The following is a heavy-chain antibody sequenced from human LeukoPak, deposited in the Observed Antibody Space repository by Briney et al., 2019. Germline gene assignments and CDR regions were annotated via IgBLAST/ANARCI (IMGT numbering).Heavy chain of an antibody. J-gene: IGHJ4*02. D-gene: IGHD4-17*01. CDR1: GFTFSSYS. Sequence: AGSLRLSCAASGFTFSSYSINWVRQAPPKGLEWVSYISSSSSTIYYSDSAKGRFTISRDNAKNSLYLQMISSIAADPAASYCAREHDYGDCFDYWGQGTLVTVSS. CDR2: ISSSSSTI. CDR3: AREHDYGDCFDY. V-gene: IGHV3-48*01.